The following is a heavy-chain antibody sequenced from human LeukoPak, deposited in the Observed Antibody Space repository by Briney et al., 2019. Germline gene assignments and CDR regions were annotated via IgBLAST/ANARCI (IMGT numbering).Heavy chain of an antibody. CDR3: AKGFRAEDD. V-gene: IGHV3-23*01. CDR2: ITGGGGST. D-gene: IGHD6-13*01. CDR1: GFTFSSYA. Sequence: GGSLRLSCAASGFTFSSYAMSWVRQAPGKGLEWVSVITGGGGSTYYADTVKGRFTISRDNSKNTLYLQMNSLRAEDTAIYYCAKGFRAEDDWGQGTLVTVSS. J-gene: IGHJ4*02.